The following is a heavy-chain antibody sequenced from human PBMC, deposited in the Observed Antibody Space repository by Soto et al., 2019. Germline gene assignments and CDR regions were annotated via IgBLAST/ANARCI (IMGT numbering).Heavy chain of an antibody. J-gene: IGHJ4*02. CDR2: IYPGDSDT. CDR1: GYSCTSYW. Sequence: ECLRSSVKGWGYSCTSYWIGCVRQMPGKGLEWMGIIYPGDSDTRYSPSFQGQVTISADKSISTAYLQWSSLKASDTAMYYCAGHELSYGRLHWGQGTLVTVSS. D-gene: IGHD5-18*01. CDR3: AGHELSYGRLH. V-gene: IGHV5-51*01.